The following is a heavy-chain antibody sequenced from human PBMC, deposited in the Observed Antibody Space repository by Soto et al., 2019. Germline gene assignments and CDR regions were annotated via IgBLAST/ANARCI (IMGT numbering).Heavy chain of an antibody. V-gene: IGHV4-39*01. CDR2: IYYRGST. D-gene: IGHD3-10*01. Sequence: QLQRQESGPGLVRPSETLSLTCTVSGGSVSNSSYYWGWIRQPPGKGLEWIGSIYYRGSTFYNRSRRSGVTITIDTTSNQFSLKLASVTAADTAMYFCVRKFYYFGSGREIDSCGQGTLVTVSS. CDR3: VRKFYYFGSGREIDS. J-gene: IGHJ4*02. CDR1: GGSVSNSSYY.